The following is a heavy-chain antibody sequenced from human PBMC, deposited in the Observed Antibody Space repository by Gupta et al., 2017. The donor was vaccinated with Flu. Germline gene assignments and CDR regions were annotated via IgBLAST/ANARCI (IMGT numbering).Heavy chain of an antibody. CDR1: GGSLSSSSYY. J-gene: IGHJ3*02. CDR2: IYYSGST. V-gene: IGHV4-39*01. CDR3: ARHEGGLHNYGGNLDSAFDI. Sequence: QLQLQESGPGLVKPSETLSLTCTVSGGSLSSSSYYWGWIRQPPGKGLEWIGSIYYSGSTYYNPSLKSRVTIAVDTSKNQFALKLSSVTAADTAVYYCARHEGGLHNYGGNLDSAFDIWGQGTMVTVSS. D-gene: IGHD4-23*01.